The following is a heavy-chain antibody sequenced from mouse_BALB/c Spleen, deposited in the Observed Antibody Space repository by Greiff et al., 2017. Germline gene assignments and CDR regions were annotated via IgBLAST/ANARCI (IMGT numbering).Heavy chain of an antibody. D-gene: IGHD1-1*01. CDR1: GFTFSSYG. CDR3: ARHGTTVVATEAMDY. J-gene: IGHJ4*01. CDR2: ISSGGSYT. Sequence: EVQRVESGGDLVKPGGSLKLSCAASGFTFSSYGMSWVRQTPDKRLEWVATISSGGSYTYYPDSVKGRFTISRDNAKNTLYLQMSSLKSEDTAMYYCARHGTTVVATEAMDYWGQGTSVTVSS. V-gene: IGHV5-6*01.